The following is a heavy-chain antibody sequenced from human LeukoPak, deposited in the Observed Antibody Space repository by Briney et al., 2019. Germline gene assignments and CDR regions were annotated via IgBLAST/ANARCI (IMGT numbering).Heavy chain of an antibody. CDR2: MNPNSGNT. J-gene: IGHJ5*02. CDR3: ARGAPYSSSWKP. V-gene: IGHV1-8*01. Sequence: ASVKVSCKASGYTFTSYDINWVRQATGPGLEWMGWMNPNSGNTGYAQKFQGRVTMTRNTSISTAYMELSSLRSEDTAVYYCARGAPYSSSWKPWGQGTLVTVSS. CDR1: GYTFTSYD. D-gene: IGHD6-13*01.